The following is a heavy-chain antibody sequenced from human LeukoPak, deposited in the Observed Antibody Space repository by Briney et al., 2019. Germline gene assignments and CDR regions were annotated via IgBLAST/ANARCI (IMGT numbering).Heavy chain of an antibody. CDR3: AKDQATYYDILTGYDFDY. Sequence: GGSLRLSCATSGFTFTDYAMNWVRQAPGKGLEWVSSISGTGNGTYYADFVNGRFTISRDNSKNTLYLQMNSLRADDTAVYFCAKDQATYYDILTGYDFDYWGQGTLVTVSS. CDR2: ISGTGNGT. CDR1: GFTFTDYA. V-gene: IGHV3-23*01. J-gene: IGHJ4*02. D-gene: IGHD3-9*01.